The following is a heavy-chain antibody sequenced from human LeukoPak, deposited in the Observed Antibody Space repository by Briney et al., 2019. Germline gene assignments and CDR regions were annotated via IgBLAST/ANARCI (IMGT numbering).Heavy chain of an antibody. CDR2: IYYSGSA. V-gene: IGHV4-30-4*08. J-gene: IGHJ5*02. D-gene: IGHD7-27*01. Sequence: PSETLSLTCTVSGGSISSGDYYWSWIRQPPGKGLEWIGYIYYSGSAYYNPSLKSRVTISVDTSKNQFSLKLSSATAADTAVYYCARDGAALGIPNWFDPWGQGTLVTVSS. CDR3: ARDGAALGIPNWFDP. CDR1: GGSISSGDYY.